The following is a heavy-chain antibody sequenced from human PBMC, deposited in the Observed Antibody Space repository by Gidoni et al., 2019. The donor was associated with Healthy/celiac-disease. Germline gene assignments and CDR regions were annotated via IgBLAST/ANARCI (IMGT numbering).Heavy chain of an antibody. V-gene: IGHV3-21*01. CDR3: ARAAEGYCSSTSCPLQFDY. J-gene: IGHJ4*02. D-gene: IGHD2-2*01. CDR1: GFTFSSYS. Sequence: EVQLVESGGGLVKPGGSLRLSCAASGFTFSSYSMNWVRQAPGKGLEWVSSISSSSSYIYYADSVKGRFTISRDNAKNSLYLQMNSLRAEDTAVYYCARAAEGYCSSTSCPLQFDYWGQGTLVTVSS. CDR2: ISSSSSYI.